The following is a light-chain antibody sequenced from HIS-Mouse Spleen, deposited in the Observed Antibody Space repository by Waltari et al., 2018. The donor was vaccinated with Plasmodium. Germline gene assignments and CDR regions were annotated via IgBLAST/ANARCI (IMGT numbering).Light chain of an antibody. V-gene: IGKV1-39*01. J-gene: IGKJ1*01. CDR1: QSISSY. CDR3: QQSYSTWT. Sequence: DIQMTQSPSSLSASVGDRVTITRRASQSISSYLNWYQQKPGKAPKLLIYAASSLQSGVQSRFSGSGSGTDFTLTISSLQPEDFATYNCQQSYSTWTFGQGTKVEIK. CDR2: AAS.